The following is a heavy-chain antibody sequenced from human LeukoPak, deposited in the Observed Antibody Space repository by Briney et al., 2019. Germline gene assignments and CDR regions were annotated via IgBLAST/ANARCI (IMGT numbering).Heavy chain of an antibody. CDR1: GGSLSSVDYF. V-gene: IGHV4-30-4*08. D-gene: IGHD3-3*01. Sequence: SETLSLTCTVSGGSLSSVDYFWGWIRQSPGKGLEWIGYLSHIGSSYYNPSLKSRMTRSVDTSKNQVSLRLRSVTAADTAVYFCARGREENYDFWSGYYKGVHFDFWGQGTLVTVSS. CDR2: LSHIGSS. CDR3: ARGREENYDFWSGYYKGVHFDF. J-gene: IGHJ4*02.